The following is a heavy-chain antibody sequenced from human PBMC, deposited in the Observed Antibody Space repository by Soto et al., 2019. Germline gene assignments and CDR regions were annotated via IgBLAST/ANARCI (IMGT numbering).Heavy chain of an antibody. CDR1: GESISSGGYY. CDR2: IYDSESA. D-gene: IGHD6-6*01. CDR3: ARASSISSAADY. V-gene: IGHV4-31*03. J-gene: IGHJ4*02. Sequence: QVQLQESGPGLVKASQTLSLICSVSGESISSGGYYWSWIRHHPGKGLEWIGYIYDSESAYYNPSLKSRVTISMDTSKNHFAMKLSSVTAADTAVYYCARASSISSAADYWGQGTLITVSS.